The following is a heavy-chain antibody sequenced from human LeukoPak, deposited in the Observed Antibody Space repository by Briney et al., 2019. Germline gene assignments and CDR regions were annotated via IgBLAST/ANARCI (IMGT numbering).Heavy chain of an antibody. CDR2: ISYDGSNK. J-gene: IGHJ4*02. V-gene: IGHV3-30*18. D-gene: IGHD3-9*01. CDR3: AKDPRGTLSGYFDY. CDR1: GFTFSRHG. Sequence: GGSLRLSCAASGFTFSRHGMHWVRQAPGKGLEWVAVISYDGSNKYYADSVRGRFTISRDNSDNTLYLQMNSLRAEDTAVYYCAKDPRGTLSGYFDYWGQGTLVTVSS.